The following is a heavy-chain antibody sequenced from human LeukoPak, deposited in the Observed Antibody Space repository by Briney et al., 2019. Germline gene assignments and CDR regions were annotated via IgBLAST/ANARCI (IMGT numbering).Heavy chain of an antibody. Sequence: SETLSLTCAVYGGSFSGYYWSWIRQPPGKGLEWIGEINHSGSTNYNPSLKSRVTISVDTSKNQFSLKLSSVTAADTAVYYCARVLAARPLDPWGQGTLVIVSS. J-gene: IGHJ5*02. CDR2: INHSGST. CDR1: GGSFSGYY. CDR3: ARVLAARPLDP. D-gene: IGHD6-6*01. V-gene: IGHV4-34*01.